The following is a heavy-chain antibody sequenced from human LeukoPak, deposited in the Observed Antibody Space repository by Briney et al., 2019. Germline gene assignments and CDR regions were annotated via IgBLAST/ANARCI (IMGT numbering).Heavy chain of an antibody. D-gene: IGHD3-10*01. V-gene: IGHV3-64D*06. CDR1: GSTFSSYA. CDR2: ISSNGGST. Sequence: PGGSLRLSCSASGSTFSSYAMHWVRQAPGKGLEYVSAISSNGGSTYYADSVKDRFTISRDNSKNTLHLQMSSLRAEDTAVYYCVGRYGSGSYYPSTFDYWGQGTLVTVSS. J-gene: IGHJ4*02. CDR3: VGRYGSGSYYPSTFDY.